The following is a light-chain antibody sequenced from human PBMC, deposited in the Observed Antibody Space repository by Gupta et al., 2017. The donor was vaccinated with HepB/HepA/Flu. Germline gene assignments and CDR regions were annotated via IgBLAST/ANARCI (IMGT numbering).Light chain of an antibody. CDR3: CSYAGSSTNYV. J-gene: IGLJ1*01. CDR2: EVS. CDR1: SSDVGSYNL. Sequence: QSALTQPASVSGSPGQSLTISCTGTSSDVGSYNLVSWYQQHPGKAPKLMIYEVSKRPSGVSNRFSGSKSGNTASLTISGLQAEDEADYYCCSYAGSSTNYVFGTGTKVTVL. V-gene: IGLV2-23*02.